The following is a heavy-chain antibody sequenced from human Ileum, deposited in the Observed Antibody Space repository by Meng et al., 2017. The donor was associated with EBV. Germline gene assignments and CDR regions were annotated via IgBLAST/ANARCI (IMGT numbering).Heavy chain of an antibody. Sequence: VLLQESGPGLVKRSGTLSPTCAVAGASISSSNWWSWLRQPPGKGLEWIGEIYHSGSTNYNPSLKSRVTISVDKSKNQFSLNLSSVSAADTAVYYCARVGQWLPIDYWGQGTLVTVSS. CDR1: GASISSSNW. V-gene: IGHV4-4*02. CDR2: IYHSGST. CDR3: ARVGQWLPIDY. D-gene: IGHD6-19*01. J-gene: IGHJ4*02.